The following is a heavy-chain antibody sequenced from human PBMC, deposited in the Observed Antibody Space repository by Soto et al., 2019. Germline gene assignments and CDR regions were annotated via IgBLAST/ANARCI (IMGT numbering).Heavy chain of an antibody. D-gene: IGHD5-18*01. CDR3: ATWIQLWSYFDY. J-gene: IGHJ4*02. CDR1: GGSISSYY. Sequence: QVQLQESGPGLVKPSETLSLTCTVSGGSISSYYWSWIRQPPGKGLEWIGYIYYSGSTNYNPSLKSRLTISVDTSKNQFSLKLSSVTAADTAVYYCATWIQLWSYFDYWGQGTLVTVSS. CDR2: IYYSGST. V-gene: IGHV4-59*01.